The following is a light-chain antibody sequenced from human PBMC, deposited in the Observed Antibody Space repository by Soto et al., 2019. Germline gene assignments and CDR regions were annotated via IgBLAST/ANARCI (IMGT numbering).Light chain of an antibody. CDR2: DDN. CDR3: QSYDNRLSGSV. Sequence: QSVLTQPPSVSGAPGQRVTFTCAGSSSNIGAGYYVHWYQQLPGTAPKLLIYDDNNRPSGVPDRFSASKSGTSASLAITGLQSEDEADYYCQSYDNRLSGSVFGGGTQLTVL. J-gene: IGLJ3*02. V-gene: IGLV1-40*01. CDR1: SSNIGAGYY.